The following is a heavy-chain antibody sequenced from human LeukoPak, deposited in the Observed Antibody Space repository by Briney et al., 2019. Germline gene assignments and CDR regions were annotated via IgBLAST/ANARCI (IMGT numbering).Heavy chain of an antibody. CDR3: VRVEVGVLN. Sequence: SEALSLTCAVYGGSFSGYYWTWIRQSPGKGLEWIGEINHSGSTNYNPSLKSRVTISVDTSKNQFSLKLSSVTAADTAVYYCVRVEVGVLNWGQGTLVTVSS. CDR1: GGSFSGYY. D-gene: IGHD3-22*01. V-gene: IGHV4-34*01. CDR2: INHSGST. J-gene: IGHJ4*02.